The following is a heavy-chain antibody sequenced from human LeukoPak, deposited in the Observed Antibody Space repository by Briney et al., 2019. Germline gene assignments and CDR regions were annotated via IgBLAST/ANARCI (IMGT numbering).Heavy chain of an antibody. CDR3: VRRGTVTTSPANWFDP. CDR2: INHSGST. D-gene: IGHD4-17*01. J-gene: IGHJ5*02. CDR1: GGSFSGYY. V-gene: IGHV4-34*01. Sequence: SETLSLTCAVYGGSFSGYYWSWIRQPPGKELEWIGEINHSGSTNYNPPLKSRVTISVDTSKNQFSLKLSSVTAADTAVYYCVRRGTVTTSPANWFDPWGQGTLVTVSS.